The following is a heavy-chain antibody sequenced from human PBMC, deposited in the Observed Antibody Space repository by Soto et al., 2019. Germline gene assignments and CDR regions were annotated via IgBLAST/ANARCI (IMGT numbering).Heavy chain of an antibody. Sequence: SPTLSLTCVISWDSVSTNSATWVWIRQSPSRGLEWLGRTYYRSNWYTDYAVSVKGRITIAPDTSNNQLSLQLNSVTPDDTAVYYCARLIGNSWLDAWGQGTLVTVSS. D-gene: IGHD2-8*01. CDR2: TYYRSNWYT. CDR3: ARLIGNSWLDA. V-gene: IGHV6-1*01. J-gene: IGHJ5*02. CDR1: WDSVSTNSAT.